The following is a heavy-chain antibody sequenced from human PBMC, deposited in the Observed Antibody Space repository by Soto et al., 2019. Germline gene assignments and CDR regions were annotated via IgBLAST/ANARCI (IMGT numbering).Heavy chain of an antibody. V-gene: IGHV1-18*01. CDR3: ARALSVAQYYYYMDV. Sequence: QVQLVQSGPEVKKPGASVKVPCKTSGYTFPTYGISWVRQAPGQGLEWMGWISPYNGNTHYAQKFQDRVTMTTDTSTTTAYMELRTLRADDRAVYFCARALSVAQYYYYMDVWGKGTTVTVSS. J-gene: IGHJ6*03. CDR2: ISPYNGNT. D-gene: IGHD6-19*01. CDR1: GYTFPTYG.